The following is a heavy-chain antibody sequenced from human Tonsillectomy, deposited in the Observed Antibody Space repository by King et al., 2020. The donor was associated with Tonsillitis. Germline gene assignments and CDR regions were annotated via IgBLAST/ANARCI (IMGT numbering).Heavy chain of an antibody. J-gene: IGHJ4*02. D-gene: IGHD4-17*01. Sequence: EVQLVESGGGLVQPGGSLKLSCAASGFTFSGSAMHWVRQASGKGLEWVGRIRSKANSYATTYAASLKGRFTISRDDSKNTAYLQMNSLKTEDTAVYYCTRHVVAHSDTVNDYGASGTFDYWGQGTLVTVSS. V-gene: IGHV3-73*02. CDR1: GFTFSGSA. CDR3: TRHVVAHSDTVNDYGASGTFDY. CDR2: IRSKANSYAT.